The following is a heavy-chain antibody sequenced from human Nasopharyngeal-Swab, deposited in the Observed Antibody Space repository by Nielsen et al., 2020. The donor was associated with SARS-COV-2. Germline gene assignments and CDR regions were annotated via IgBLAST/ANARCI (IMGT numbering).Heavy chain of an antibody. CDR2: ISGSGGST. V-gene: IGHV3-23*01. D-gene: IGHD6-19*01. Sequence: WIRQPPGKGLEWVSAISGSGGSTYYADSVKGRFTISRDNSKNTLYLQMNSLRAEDTAVYYCANGTAVFDYWGQGTLVTVSS. CDR3: ANGTAVFDY. J-gene: IGHJ4*02.